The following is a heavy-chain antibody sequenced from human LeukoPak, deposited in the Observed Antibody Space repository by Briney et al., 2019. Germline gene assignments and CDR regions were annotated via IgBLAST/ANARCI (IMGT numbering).Heavy chain of an antibody. J-gene: IGHJ4*02. CDR1: GGSISSFY. CDR2: IHASGTT. CDR3: ARHMICGGGNCCGAALDY. D-gene: IGHD2-15*01. Sequence: SETLSLTCTVSGGSISSFYWSWIRQPPGKGLEWIGYIHASGTTNYSPSLRSRVTISVDSSKNHFSLKLSSVTAADTAVYYCARHMICGGGNCCGAALDYWGQGTLVTVSS. V-gene: IGHV4-4*09.